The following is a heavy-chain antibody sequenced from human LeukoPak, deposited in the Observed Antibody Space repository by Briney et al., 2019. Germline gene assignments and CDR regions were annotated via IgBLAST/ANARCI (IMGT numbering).Heavy chain of an antibody. D-gene: IGHD6-6*01. CDR2: ISSSSSYI. J-gene: IGHJ4*02. CDR3: ALGAARLFDY. Sequence: GGSLRLSCAASGFTFSSYSMNWVRQAPGKGLEWVSSISSSSSYIYYADSVKGRFTISRDNAKNSLYLQMNSLRAEDTAVYYCALGAARLFDYWGQGTLVTVPS. V-gene: IGHV3-21*01. CDR1: GFTFSSYS.